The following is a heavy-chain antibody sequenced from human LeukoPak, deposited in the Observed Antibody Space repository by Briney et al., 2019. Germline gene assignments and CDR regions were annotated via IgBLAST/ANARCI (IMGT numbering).Heavy chain of an antibody. V-gene: IGHV4-59*08. J-gene: IGHJ4*02. D-gene: IGHD6-13*01. CDR3: ARHGAAAGPGDY. CDR1: GGSISSYY. Sequence: SETLSLTCTVSGGSISSYYWSWIRQPPGKGLEWIGYIYYSGSTNYNPSLKSRVTISVDTSRNQFSLKLNSVTAADTAVYYCARHGAAAGPGDYWGQGTLVTVSS. CDR2: IYYSGST.